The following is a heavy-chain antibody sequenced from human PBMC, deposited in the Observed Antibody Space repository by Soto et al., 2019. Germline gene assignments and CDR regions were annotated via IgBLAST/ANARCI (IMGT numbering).Heavy chain of an antibody. V-gene: IGHV4-31*03. CDR2: IFYRGST. J-gene: IGHJ4*02. Sequence: QVQLQESGPGLVKPSQTLSLTCTVSRGSINSGGYYWSWIRQHPGKGLEWIGYIFYRGSTFYSPSLKSRVTISLDTSKNQFSLNLSSVTAADTAVYYCARALLAAPGRFDYFDYWGQGTLVTVSS. CDR3: ARALLAAPGRFDYFDY. CDR1: RGSINSGGYY. D-gene: IGHD6-13*01.